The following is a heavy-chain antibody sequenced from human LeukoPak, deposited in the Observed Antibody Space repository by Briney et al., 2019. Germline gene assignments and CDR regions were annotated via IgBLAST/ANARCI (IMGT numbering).Heavy chain of an antibody. CDR3: ARVFVGENFDY. J-gene: IGHJ4*02. CDR2: ISSSSSNI. CDR1: GFTFSSYS. D-gene: IGHD1-14*01. V-gene: IGHV3-48*01. Sequence: GGSLRLSCAASGFTFSSYSMNWVRQAPGKGLEWVSHISSSSSNIYYADSVRGRFTISRDNAKNPLYLQMNSLRAEDTAVYFCARVFVGENFDYWGRGTLVTVSS.